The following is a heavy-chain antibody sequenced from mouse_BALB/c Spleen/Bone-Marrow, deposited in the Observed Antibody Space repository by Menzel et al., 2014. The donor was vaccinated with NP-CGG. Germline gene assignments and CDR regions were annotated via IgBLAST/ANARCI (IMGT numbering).Heavy chain of an antibody. D-gene: IGHD2-2*01. Sequence: EVKLVESGGGLVQPGGSRKLSCAASGFTFSSIGIHWVRQAPEKGLEWVAYISSGSSTIYYADTVKGRFTISRNNPKNTLFLQMTSLRSEDTAMYYCARGIGYDAWFVYWGQGTLVTVSA. CDR3: ARGIGYDAWFVY. J-gene: IGHJ3*01. CDR2: ISSGSSTI. CDR1: GFTFSSIG. V-gene: IGHV5-17*02.